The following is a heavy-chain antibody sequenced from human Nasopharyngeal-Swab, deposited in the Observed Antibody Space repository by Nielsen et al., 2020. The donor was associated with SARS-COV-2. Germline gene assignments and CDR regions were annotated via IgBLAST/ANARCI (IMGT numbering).Heavy chain of an antibody. CDR1: GYSFTSYC. Sequence: GESLKISCTGSGYSFTSYCIGWVRQMPGKGLEWMGIIYPGDSDTRYSPSFQGQVTISADKSISTAYLQWSSLKASDTAMYYCARPPSPIGYCSSTSCSVDDYWGQGTLVTVSS. CDR3: ARPPSPIGYCSSTSCSVDDY. J-gene: IGHJ4*02. D-gene: IGHD2-2*01. CDR2: IYPGDSDT. V-gene: IGHV5-51*01.